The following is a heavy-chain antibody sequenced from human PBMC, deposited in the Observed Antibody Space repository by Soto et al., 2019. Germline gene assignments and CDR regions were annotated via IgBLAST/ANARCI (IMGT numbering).Heavy chain of an antibody. CDR1: GYTFTSYD. D-gene: IGHD3-10*01. Sequence: QVQLVQSGAEVKKPGASVKVSCKASGYTFTSYDINWVRQATGQGLEWMGWMNPNSGNTGYAQKFQGRVTMSRNTSISTAYMELSSLRSEDTAVYYCARVGLLWFGELSGPFDYWGQGTLVTVSS. CDR2: MNPNSGNT. CDR3: ARVGLLWFGELSGPFDY. V-gene: IGHV1-8*01. J-gene: IGHJ4*02.